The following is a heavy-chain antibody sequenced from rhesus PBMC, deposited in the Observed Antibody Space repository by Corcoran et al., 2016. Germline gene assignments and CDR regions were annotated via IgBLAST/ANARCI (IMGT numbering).Heavy chain of an antibody. J-gene: IGHJ4*01. Sequence: QVQLQESGPGVVKPSETLSLTCAVSGDSINTYYLWSWIRQSPGKGLEWIAHIGGSRRSTTYNPSLKSLVTISKDTAKYQFSLNLSSVTAADTAMYYCVRSGSSWTYFDNWGQGVLVTVSS. CDR2: IGGSRRST. CDR1: GDSINTYYL. CDR3: VRSGSSWTYFDN. D-gene: IGHD6-13*01. V-gene: IGHV4-127*01.